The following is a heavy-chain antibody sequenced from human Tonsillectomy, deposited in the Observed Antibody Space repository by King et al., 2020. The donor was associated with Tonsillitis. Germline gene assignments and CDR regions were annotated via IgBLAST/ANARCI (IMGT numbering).Heavy chain of an antibody. V-gene: IGHV4-39*01. D-gene: IGHD3-22*01. CDR2: IYYSGST. J-gene: IGHJ4*02. CDR3: AGGYYDSSGLPGGPFDY. Sequence: LQLQESGPGLVKPSETLSLTCTVSGGSISSSSYYWGWIRQPPGKGLEWIGSIYYSGSTYYNPSLKSRVTISVDTSKNQFSLKLSSVTAADTAVYYCAGGYYDSSGLPGGPFDYWGQGTLVTVSS. CDR1: GGSISSSSYY.